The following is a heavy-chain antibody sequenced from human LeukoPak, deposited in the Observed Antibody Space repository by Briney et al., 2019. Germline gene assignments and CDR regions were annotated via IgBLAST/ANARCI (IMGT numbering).Heavy chain of an antibody. V-gene: IGHV4-39*07. Sequence: SETLSLTCTVSGGSISSSSYYWGWIRQPPGKGLEWIGSIYYSGSTNYNPSLKSRVTISVDTSKNQFSLKLSSVTAADTAVYYCARGQRFYDFWSGYYPYWGQGTLVTVSS. J-gene: IGHJ4*02. D-gene: IGHD3-3*01. CDR1: GGSISSSSYY. CDR2: IYYSGST. CDR3: ARGQRFYDFWSGYYPY.